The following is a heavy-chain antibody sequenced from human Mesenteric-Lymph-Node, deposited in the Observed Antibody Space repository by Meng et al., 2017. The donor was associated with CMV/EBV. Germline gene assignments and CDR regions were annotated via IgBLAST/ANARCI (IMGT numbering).Heavy chain of an antibody. Sequence: GESLKISCAASGFTFSSYGMHWVRQAPGKGLEWVAFIRYDGSNKYYADSVKGRFTISRDNSKNTLYLQMNSLRAEDTAVYYCASWFGPSRDYWGQGTLVTVSS. J-gene: IGHJ4*02. D-gene: IGHD3-10*01. V-gene: IGHV3-30*02. CDR1: GFTFSSYG. CDR3: ASWFGPSRDY. CDR2: IRYDGSNK.